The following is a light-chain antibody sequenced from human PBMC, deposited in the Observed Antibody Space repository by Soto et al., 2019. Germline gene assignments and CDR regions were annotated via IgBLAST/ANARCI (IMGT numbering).Light chain of an antibody. Sequence: QSALTQPASASGSPGQSVTISCTGTSDDIGTYNYVSWFQQHSGNAPKLIIYEVDKRPSGVPNRFSGSKSGNTASLTISGLQAEDEADYYCSSFVHKNNLLFGGGTKLTVL. CDR2: EVD. CDR1: SDDIGTYNY. J-gene: IGLJ2*01. V-gene: IGLV2-8*01. CDR3: SSFVHKNNLL.